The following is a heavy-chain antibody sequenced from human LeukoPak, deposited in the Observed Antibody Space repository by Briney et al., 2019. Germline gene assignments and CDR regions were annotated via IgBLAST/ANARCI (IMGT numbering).Heavy chain of an antibody. D-gene: IGHD2-15*01. CDR2: INHSGST. CDR3: ARVYCSGGSCYSNPFDY. J-gene: IGHJ4*02. V-gene: IGHV4-34*01. CDR1: GGSFSGYY. Sequence: SETLPLTCAVYGGSFSGYYWSWIRQPPGKGLEWIGEINHSGSTDYNPSLKSRVTISVDTSKNQFSLKLSSVTAADTAVYYCARVYCSGGSCYSNPFDYWGQGTLVTVSS.